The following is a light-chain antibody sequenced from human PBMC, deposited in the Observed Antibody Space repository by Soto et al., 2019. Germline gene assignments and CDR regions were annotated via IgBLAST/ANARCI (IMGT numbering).Light chain of an antibody. CDR3: QQFNNYPLT. V-gene: IGKV1D-13*01. J-gene: IGKJ4*01. Sequence: MQLSRSPSSRTASVGDRVNITCRASQGISSALAWYQQKPGKAPKLLIYDASSLESGVPSRFSGSGSGTDFTLTSGILQPEDFATYYCQQFNNYPLTFGGGTKVDIK. CDR2: DAS. CDR1: QGISSA.